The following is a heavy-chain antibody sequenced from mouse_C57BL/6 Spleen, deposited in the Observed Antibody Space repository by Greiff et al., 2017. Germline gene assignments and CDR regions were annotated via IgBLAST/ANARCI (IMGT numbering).Heavy chain of an antibody. J-gene: IGHJ1*03. CDR1: GYTFTGYW. V-gene: IGHV1-9*01. CDR2: ILPGSGST. Sequence: QVQLQQSGAELMKPGASVKLSCKATGYTFTGYWIEWVKQRPGHGLEWIGEILPGSGSTNYNEKFKGKATFTADTSSNTAYMQLSRLTTKDSAIYYCAIIYYYGSSSPYWYFDVWGTGTTVTVSS. D-gene: IGHD1-1*01. CDR3: AIIYYYGSSSPYWYFDV.